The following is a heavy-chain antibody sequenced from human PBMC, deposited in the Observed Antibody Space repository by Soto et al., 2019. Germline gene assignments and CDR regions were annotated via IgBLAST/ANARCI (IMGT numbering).Heavy chain of an antibody. CDR2: IIPIFGTA. V-gene: IGHV1-69*13. CDR1: GGAFSSYA. D-gene: IGHD3-10*01. CDR3: ARGPYYYGSGSSPANNPFDY. Sequence: ASVKVSCKASGGAFSSYASSWVRQAPGQGLEWLGGIIPIFGTANYAQKFQGRVTITAGESTSTAYMELSSLRSEDTAVYYCARGPYYYGSGSSPANNPFDYWGQGTLVTVSS. J-gene: IGHJ4*02.